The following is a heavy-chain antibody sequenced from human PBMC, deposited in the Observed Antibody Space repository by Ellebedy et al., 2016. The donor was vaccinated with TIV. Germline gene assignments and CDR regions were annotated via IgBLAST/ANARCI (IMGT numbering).Heavy chain of an antibody. V-gene: IGHV4-39*01. CDR1: GDSISSSSYF. D-gene: IGHD4-17*01. Sequence: SETLSLXCSVSGDSISSSSYFWGWIRQPPGKGLDWIGIIYYSGSTYYNPSLNSRVTISIDTSKNQFSLNLSSVTAADTAVYYCARPLRSTVTTSIYFDYWGQGTLVTVSS. J-gene: IGHJ4*02. CDR2: IYYSGST. CDR3: ARPLRSTVTTSIYFDY.